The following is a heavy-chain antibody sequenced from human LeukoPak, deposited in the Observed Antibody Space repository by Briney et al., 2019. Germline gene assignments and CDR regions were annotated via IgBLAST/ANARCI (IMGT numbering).Heavy chain of an antibody. D-gene: IGHD3-9*01. Sequence: ASVKVSCKASGYTFTSYGISWVRQAPGQGLEWMGIINPSGGSTSYAQKFQGRVTMTRDTSTSTVYMEPSSLRSEDTAVYYCARGTEVLRYFDWEGYYFDYWGQGTLVTVSS. CDR1: GYTFTSYG. J-gene: IGHJ4*02. CDR3: ARGTEVLRYFDWEGYYFDY. CDR2: INPSGGST. V-gene: IGHV1-46*01.